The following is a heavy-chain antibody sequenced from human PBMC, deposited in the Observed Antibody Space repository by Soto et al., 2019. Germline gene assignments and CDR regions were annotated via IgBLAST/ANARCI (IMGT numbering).Heavy chain of an antibody. CDR1: GGSISSYY. Sequence: QVQLQESGPGLVKPSETLSLTCTVSGGSISSYYWRWIRQPPGKGLEWIGYIYYSGSTNYNPSLKSRVNISEDTSKNQFSLKLNSVTAADTAVYYCARAKPYYYGSGSYYHYYYYMDVRGKGTTVTVSS. D-gene: IGHD3-10*01. CDR3: ARAKPYYYGSGSYYHYYYYMDV. CDR2: IYYSGST. J-gene: IGHJ6*03. V-gene: IGHV4-59*01.